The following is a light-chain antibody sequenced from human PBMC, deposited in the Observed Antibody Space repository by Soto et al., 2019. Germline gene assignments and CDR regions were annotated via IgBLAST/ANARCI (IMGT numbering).Light chain of an antibody. CDR2: ENN. CDR1: SSHIGNNY. V-gene: IGLV1-51*02. J-gene: IGLJ1*01. Sequence: SLLAQPPSVSAAPGQQVTLSCSGNSSHIGNNYVSWFQHLPGATPKLLIYENNRRPTGIPDRFSGSKSATSATLGITGLQTGDEADYYCGTWDHSVSGYVFGTGTKVTVL. CDR3: GTWDHSVSGYV.